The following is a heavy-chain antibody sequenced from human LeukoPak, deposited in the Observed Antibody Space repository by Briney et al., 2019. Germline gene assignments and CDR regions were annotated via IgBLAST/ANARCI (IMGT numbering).Heavy chain of an antibody. CDR3: ARKITILREDAFDI. D-gene: IGHD3-3*01. CDR2: IKQDGSEK. J-gene: IGHJ3*02. V-gene: IGHV3-7*01. CDR1: GFTFSSYW. Sequence: PGGSLRLSCAASGFTFSSYWMSWVRQAPGKGLEWVANIKQDGSEKYYVDSVKGRFTISRDNAKNSLYLQMNSLRAEDTAVYYCARKITILREDAFDIWGQGTMVTVSS.